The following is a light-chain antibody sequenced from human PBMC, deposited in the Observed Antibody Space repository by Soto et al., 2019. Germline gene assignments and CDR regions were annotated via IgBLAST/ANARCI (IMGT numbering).Light chain of an antibody. CDR2: DVS. CDR3: SSYTSSSTVV. V-gene: IGLV2-14*01. CDR1: SSDVGGYNY. J-gene: IGLJ2*01. Sequence: QSALTQPASVSGSPGQSITISCTGTSSDVGGYNYVSWYQQHPGKVPKLMINDVSNRPSGVSNRFSGSKSGNTASLTISGLQAADEADYYCSSYTSSSTVVFGGGTKLTVL.